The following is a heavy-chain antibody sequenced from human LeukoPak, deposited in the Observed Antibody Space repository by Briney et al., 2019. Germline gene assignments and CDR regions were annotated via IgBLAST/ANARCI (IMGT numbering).Heavy chain of an antibody. CDR1: GGTFISYA. Sequence: SVTVSFKASGGTFISYAISWVRQAPGQGLEWMGGIIPIFGTANYAQKFQGRVTITADKSTSTAYMELSSLRSEDTAVYYCARLVVVPAPSKYGMDVWGKGTTVTVSS. CDR3: ARLVVVPAPSKYGMDV. J-gene: IGHJ6*04. CDR2: IIPIFGTA. D-gene: IGHD2-2*01. V-gene: IGHV1-69*06.